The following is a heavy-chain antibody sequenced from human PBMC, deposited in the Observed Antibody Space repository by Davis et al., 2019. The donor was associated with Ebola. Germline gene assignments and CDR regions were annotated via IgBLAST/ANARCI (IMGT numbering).Heavy chain of an antibody. CDR2: IYYSGGT. CDR3: GRMVLSLIDT. D-gene: IGHD3-10*01. Sequence: SETLSLTCTVSGGSINSPDYYWAWIRQSPGQGLEWIGRIYYSGGTYYNPSLQSRVTLSVDTSKNEFSLELSSVTAADTAVYYCGRMVLSLIDTWGQGTLVTVSS. J-gene: IGHJ5*02. V-gene: IGHV4-39*01. CDR1: GGSINSPDYY.